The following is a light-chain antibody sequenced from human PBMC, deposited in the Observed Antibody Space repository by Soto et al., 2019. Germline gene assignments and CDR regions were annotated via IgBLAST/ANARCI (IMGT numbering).Light chain of an antibody. CDR1: SSNIGSNF. CDR2: NNN. V-gene: IGLV1-44*01. J-gene: IGLJ3*02. Sequence: QSVLTQPPSASGTPGQRVTIPCSGSSSNIGSNFVNWYQQLPGTAPKLLMYNNNQRPSGVPDRFSGSKSGTSASLAISGLQSEDEADYHCATWDDSLNGLVFGGGTQLTVL. CDR3: ATWDDSLNGLV.